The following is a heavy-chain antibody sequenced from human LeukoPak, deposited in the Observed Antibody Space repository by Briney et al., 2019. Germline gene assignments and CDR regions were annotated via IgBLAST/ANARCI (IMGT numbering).Heavy chain of an antibody. D-gene: IGHD1-1*01. CDR2: IHQDGGQK. CDR1: GFTFSSYW. Sequence: QTGGSLRLSCAASGFTFSSYWMSWVRQAPGKGLEWVVNIHQDGGQKFYVDSVEGRFTISRDNAKDSVYLHMNSLRADDTAVYYCARGNSFDYWGQGTLVTVSS. CDR3: ARGNSFDY. V-gene: IGHV3-7*01. J-gene: IGHJ4*02.